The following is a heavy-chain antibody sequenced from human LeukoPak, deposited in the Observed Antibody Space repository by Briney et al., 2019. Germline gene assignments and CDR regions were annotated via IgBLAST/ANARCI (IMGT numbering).Heavy chain of an antibody. CDR2: ISSSGSTI. CDR1: GFTFSDYY. V-gene: IGHV3-11*01. J-gene: IGHJ4*02. Sequence: GGSLRLSCAASGFTFSDYYMSWIRQAPGKGLEWVSYISSSGSTIYYADSVKGRFTISRDNAKNSLYLQMNSLRAVDTAVYYCARGPARRGPRKPEFDYWGQGTLVTVSS. CDR3: ARGPARRGPRKPEFDY.